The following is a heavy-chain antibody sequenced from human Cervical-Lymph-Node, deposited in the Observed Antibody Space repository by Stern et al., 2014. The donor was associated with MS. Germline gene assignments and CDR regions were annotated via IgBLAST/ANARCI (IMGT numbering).Heavy chain of an antibody. V-gene: IGHV4-59*08. CDR2: IFYSGST. Sequence: VQLVESGPGLVKPSETLSLTCTVSGGFISSDYLSWIRQPPGKGLEWIGYIFYSGSTNYNPSLKSRVTISGDTSKNQVSLILSSVTAADTAVYYCARHGRGSNYGQIDYWGQGTLVSVSS. J-gene: IGHJ4*02. CDR3: ARHGRGSNYGQIDY. D-gene: IGHD4-11*01. CDR1: GGFISSDY.